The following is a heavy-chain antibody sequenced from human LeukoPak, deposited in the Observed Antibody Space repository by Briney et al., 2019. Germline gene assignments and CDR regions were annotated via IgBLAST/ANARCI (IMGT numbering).Heavy chain of an antibody. Sequence: GGSLRLSCAASGFTFSSYSMNWVRQAPGKGLEWVSYISGSSSYIYYADSVKGRFTISKDNAKNSLYLQMNSLRAEDTAVYYCARGEYGSGSYHIDYWGQGTLVTVSS. CDR2: ISGSSSYI. V-gene: IGHV3-21*01. D-gene: IGHD3-10*01. CDR3: ARGEYGSGSYHIDY. J-gene: IGHJ4*02. CDR1: GFTFSSYS.